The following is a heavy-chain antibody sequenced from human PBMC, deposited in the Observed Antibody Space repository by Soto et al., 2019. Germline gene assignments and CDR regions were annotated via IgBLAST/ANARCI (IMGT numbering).Heavy chain of an antibody. CDR2: IYNSGST. CDR1: GGSISSSSYY. Sequence: SETLSLTCTVSGGSISSSSYYWGWIRQPPGKGLEWIGSIYNSGSTYYNPSLKSQVTISVDTSKNQFSLKLSSVTAADTAVYYCARRLYYDSSGFEGGGMDVWGQGTTVTVS. D-gene: IGHD3-22*01. J-gene: IGHJ6*02. CDR3: ARRLYYDSSGFEGGGMDV. V-gene: IGHV4-39*01.